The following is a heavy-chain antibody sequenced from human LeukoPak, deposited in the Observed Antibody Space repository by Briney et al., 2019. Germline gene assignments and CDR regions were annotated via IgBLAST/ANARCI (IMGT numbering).Heavy chain of an antibody. CDR3: ARVTYGSGTYGAFDY. D-gene: IGHD3-10*01. V-gene: IGHV3-64*01. J-gene: IGHJ4*02. CDR1: GFTFSSYA. Sequence: GGSLRLSCAASGFTFSSYAMHWVRQAPGKGLEYVSAISSNGGSTYYANSVKGRFTISRDNSKNTLYLQMNSLRAEDTAVYYCARVTYGSGTYGAFDYWGQGTLITVSS. CDR2: ISSNGGST.